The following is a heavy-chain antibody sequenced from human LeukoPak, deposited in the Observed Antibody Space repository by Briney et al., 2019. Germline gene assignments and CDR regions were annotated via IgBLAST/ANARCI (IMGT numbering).Heavy chain of an antibody. D-gene: IGHD1-26*01. CDR1: GFTFSSYG. J-gene: IGHJ4*02. CDR2: IRYDGSNK. V-gene: IGHV3-30*02. CDR3: ARAVGAPHLFDY. Sequence: HPGGSLRLSCAASGFTFSSYGMRWVRQAPGKGLEWVAFIRYDGSNKYYADSVKGRFTISRDNSKNTLYLQMNSLRAEDTAVCYCARAVGAPHLFDYWGQGTLVTVSS.